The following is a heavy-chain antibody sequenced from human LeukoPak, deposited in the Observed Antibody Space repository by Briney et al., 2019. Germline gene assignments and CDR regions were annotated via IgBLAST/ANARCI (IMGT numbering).Heavy chain of an antibody. J-gene: IGHJ4*02. CDR3: AGQYCSSTSCYVDY. CDR1: GGSFSGYY. V-gene: IGHV4-34*01. D-gene: IGHD2-2*01. CDR2: INHSGST. Sequence: PSETLSLTCAVYGGSFSGYYWSWIRQPPGKGLEWIGEINHSGSTNYNPSLKSRVTISVDTSENQFSLKLSSVTAADTAVYYCAGQYCSSTSCYVDYWGQGTLVTVSS.